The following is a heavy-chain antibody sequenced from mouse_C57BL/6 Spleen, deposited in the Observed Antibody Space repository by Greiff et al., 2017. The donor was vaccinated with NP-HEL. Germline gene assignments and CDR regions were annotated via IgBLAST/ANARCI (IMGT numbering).Heavy chain of an antibody. CDR2: IYPGSGST. CDR1: GYTFTSYW. CDR3: ARDTTVEGFAY. Sequence: QVQLKEPGAELVKPGASVKMSCKASGYTFTSYWITWVKQRPGQGLEWIGDIYPGSGSTNYNEKFKSKATLTVDTSSSTAYMQLSSLTSEDSAVYYCARDTTVEGFAYWGQGTLVTVSA. J-gene: IGHJ3*01. D-gene: IGHD1-1*01. V-gene: IGHV1-55*01.